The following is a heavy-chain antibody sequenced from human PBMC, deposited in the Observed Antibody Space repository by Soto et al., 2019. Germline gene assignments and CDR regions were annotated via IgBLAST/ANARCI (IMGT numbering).Heavy chain of an antibody. D-gene: IGHD6-13*01. V-gene: IGHV3-30*18. Sequence: PGGALRLSCAASGFTFSSYGMHWVRQAPGKGLEWVAVISYDGSNKYYADSVKGRFTISRDNSKNTLYLQMNSLRAEDTAVYYCAKASSSWYSGPDYWGQGTLVTSPQ. CDR2: ISYDGSNK. CDR3: AKASSSWYSGPDY. J-gene: IGHJ4*02. CDR1: GFTFSSYG.